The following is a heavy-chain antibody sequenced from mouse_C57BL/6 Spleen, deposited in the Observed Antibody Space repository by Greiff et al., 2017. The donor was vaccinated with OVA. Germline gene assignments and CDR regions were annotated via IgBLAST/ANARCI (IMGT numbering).Heavy chain of an antibody. V-gene: IGHV1-63*01. J-gene: IGHJ4*01. CDR1: GYTFTNYW. CDR3: ARSGGLGSIYAMDD. Sequence: QVQLKQSGAELVRPGTSVKMSCKASGYTFTNYWIGWAKQRPGHGLEWIGDIYPGGGYTNYNEKFKGKATLTADKSSSTAYMQFSSLTSEDSAIYYCARSGGLGSIYAMDDWGQGTSVTVSS. D-gene: IGHD1-1*01. CDR2: IYPGGGYT.